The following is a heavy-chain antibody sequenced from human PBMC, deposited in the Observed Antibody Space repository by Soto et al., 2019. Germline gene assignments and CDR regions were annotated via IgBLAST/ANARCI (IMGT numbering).Heavy chain of an antibody. V-gene: IGHV4-30-4*01. J-gene: IGHJ3*02. Sequence: QVQLQESGPGLVKPSQTLSLTCTVSGASISSGDYYWSWIRQPPGKGLEWIGFFHSGGAYYTSSLERRVTITIDTSKNQFSLRLTSVTVADTAVYYCASWGAFDIWGQGTMVTVSS. D-gene: IGHD7-27*01. CDR2: FHSGGA. CDR3: ASWGAFDI. CDR1: GASISSGDYY.